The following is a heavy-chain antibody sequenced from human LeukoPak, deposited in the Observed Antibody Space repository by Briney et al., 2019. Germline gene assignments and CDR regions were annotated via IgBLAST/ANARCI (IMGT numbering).Heavy chain of an antibody. Sequence: HPGVSLRLSFAASGFTFRSYAMSWVRQAPGKGLEWVSAISGSGVSTYYADSVKGRFTISRDNSKSTLYLQMDSLGADDAAVYYCAKYQGSSRVDAFDIWGQGTMVTVSS. CDR3: AKYQGSSRVDAFDI. J-gene: IGHJ3*02. D-gene: IGHD2-15*01. CDR1: GFTFRSYA. V-gene: IGHV3-23*01. CDR2: ISGSGVST.